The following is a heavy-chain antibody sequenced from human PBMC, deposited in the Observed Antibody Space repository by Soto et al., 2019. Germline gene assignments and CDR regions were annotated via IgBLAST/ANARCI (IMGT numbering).Heavy chain of an antibody. V-gene: IGHV3-30-3*01. CDR3: ATSRAITDY. J-gene: IGHJ4*02. CDR2: ISYDGSNK. Sequence: PGGSLRLSCAASGFTFSSYAMHWVRQAPGKGLEWVAVISYDGSNKYYADSVKGRFTISRDNSKNTLYLQMNSLRAEDTAVYYCATSRAITDYWGQGTLVTVSS. CDR1: GFTFSSYA. D-gene: IGHD2-21*01.